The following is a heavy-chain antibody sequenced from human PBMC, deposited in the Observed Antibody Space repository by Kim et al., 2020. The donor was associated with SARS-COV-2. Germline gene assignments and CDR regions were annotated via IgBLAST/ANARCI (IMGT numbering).Heavy chain of an antibody. CDR3: ARGEEITMIVVVGGFDY. D-gene: IGHD3-22*01. Sequence: VKGRFTITRDNSKNTLYLQMNSLRAEDTAVYYCARGEEITMIVVVGGFDYWGQGTLVTVSS. J-gene: IGHJ4*02. V-gene: IGHV3-30*01.